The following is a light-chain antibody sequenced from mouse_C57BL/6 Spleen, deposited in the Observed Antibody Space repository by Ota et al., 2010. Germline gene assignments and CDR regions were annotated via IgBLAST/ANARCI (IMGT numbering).Light chain of an antibody. CDR3: HQYLSSLT. V-gene: IGKV8-27*01. CDR1: ESVIQFKYRRTT. CDR2: WAS. J-gene: IGKJ5*01. Sequence: IVMTPVSHPPSSVSAGEKVDYELQVQSESVIQFKYRRTTWPGTSRNQGQSPKLLIYWASTRESGVPDRFTGSGSGTDFTLTISSVQAEDLAVYYCHQYLSSLTFGAGTKLELK.